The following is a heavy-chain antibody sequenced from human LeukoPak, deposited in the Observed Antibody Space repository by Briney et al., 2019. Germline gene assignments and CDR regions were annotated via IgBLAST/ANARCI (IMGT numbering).Heavy chain of an antibody. D-gene: IGHD3-9*01. Sequence: SETLSLTCAVSGDSISNSGWSWGWVRQFPGKGLEWIGTMPFDENVSDNEIPSYNPSLKRRVTISAEKSKNQLSLMVNSVTAADTASYYCARLTLTGEAVRGWFDAWGQGILVIVSS. V-gene: IGHV4-39*01. CDR3: ARLTLTGEAVRGWFDA. J-gene: IGHJ5*02. CDR1: GDSISNSGWS. CDR2: MPFDENVSDNEIP.